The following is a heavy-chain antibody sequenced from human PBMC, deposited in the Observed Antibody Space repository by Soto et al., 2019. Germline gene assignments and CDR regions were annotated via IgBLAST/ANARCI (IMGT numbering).Heavy chain of an antibody. D-gene: IGHD4-4*01. V-gene: IGHV1-69*13. J-gene: IGHJ6*02. Sequence: SVKVSCTASGGTFSSYAISWVRQAPGQGLEWMGGIIPIFGTANYAQKFQGRVTITADESTSTAYMELSSLRSEDTAVYYCAREGTVTTFYYYGMDVWGQGTTVTVSS. CDR3: AREGTVTTFYYYGMDV. CDR2: IIPIFGTA. CDR1: GGTFSSYA.